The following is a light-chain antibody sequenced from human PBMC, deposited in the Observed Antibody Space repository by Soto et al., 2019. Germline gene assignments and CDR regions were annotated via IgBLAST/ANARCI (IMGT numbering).Light chain of an antibody. Sequence: QSALTQPASVSGSPGQSITISCTGTSSDIGGYDYVSWYQQYPGKVPKLMIYDVTNRPSGVPSRFSASKSGDTASLTISGLQAEDEADYYCSSYTSTSTLVVFGGGTKLTVL. CDR2: DVT. CDR3: SSYTSTSTLVV. CDR1: SSDIGGYDY. V-gene: IGLV2-14*01. J-gene: IGLJ2*01.